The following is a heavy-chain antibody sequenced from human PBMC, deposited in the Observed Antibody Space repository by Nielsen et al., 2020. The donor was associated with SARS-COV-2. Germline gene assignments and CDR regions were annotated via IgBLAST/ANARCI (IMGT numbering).Heavy chain of an antibody. J-gene: IGHJ4*02. Sequence: ASVKVSCKASGYTFTNYAINWVRQAPGQGLEWMGWINTNTGNPTYAQGFTGRFVFSLDTSVSTAYLQISSLKAEDTAVYYCARDRGDGYNSGVDSWGQGTLVTVSS. CDR1: GYTFTNYA. D-gene: IGHD5-24*01. CDR3: ARDRGDGYNSGVDS. CDR2: INTNTGNP. V-gene: IGHV7-4-1*02.